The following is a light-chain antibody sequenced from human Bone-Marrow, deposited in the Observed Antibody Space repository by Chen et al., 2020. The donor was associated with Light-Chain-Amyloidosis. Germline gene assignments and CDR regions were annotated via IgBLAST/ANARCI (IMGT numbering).Light chain of an antibody. V-gene: IGLV3-21*02. CDR1: NIGSTS. J-gene: IGLJ3*02. CDR2: DDS. CDR3: QVWDRSSDRPV. Sequence: SYVLTQPSSVSVAPGQTATIACGGNNIGSTSVHWYQQTPGQAPLLLVYDDSDRPSGIPERLSGSNSGYTATLTISRVEAGDEADYYCQVWDRSSDRPVFGGGTKLTVL.